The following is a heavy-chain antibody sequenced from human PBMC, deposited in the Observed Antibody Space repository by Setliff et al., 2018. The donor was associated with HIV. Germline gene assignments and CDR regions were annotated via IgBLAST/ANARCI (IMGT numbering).Heavy chain of an antibody. CDR1: GGSISRYY. CDR3: ARVPVPGANWFDP. Sequence: SETLSLTCTVSGGSISRYYWSWIRQPAGKGLEWIGRIYPSGNINYNPSLKSRITISVDRSKNLFSLKLISVTAADQGVYYCARVPVPGANWFDPWGLGTLVTVSS. J-gene: IGHJ5*02. V-gene: IGHV4-4*07. CDR2: IYPSGNI.